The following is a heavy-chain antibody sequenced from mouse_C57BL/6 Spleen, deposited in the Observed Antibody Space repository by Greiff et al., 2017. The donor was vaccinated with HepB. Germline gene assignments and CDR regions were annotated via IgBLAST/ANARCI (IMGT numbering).Heavy chain of an antibody. CDR3: ARNYYGSSYDLDY. D-gene: IGHD1-1*01. J-gene: IGHJ2*01. Sequence: VQLQQSGAELVMPGASVKLSCKASGYTFTSYWMHWVKQRPGQGLEWIGEIDPSDSYTNYNQKFKGKSTLTVDKSSSTAYMQLSSLTSEDSAVYYCARNYYGSSYDLDYWGQGTTLTVSS. V-gene: IGHV1-69*01. CDR1: GYTFTSYW. CDR2: IDPSDSYT.